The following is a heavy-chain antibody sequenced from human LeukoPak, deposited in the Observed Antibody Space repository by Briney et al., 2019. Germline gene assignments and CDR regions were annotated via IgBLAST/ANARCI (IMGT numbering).Heavy chain of an antibody. J-gene: IGHJ4*02. CDR3: AKASAMIVVVSKYFDY. V-gene: IGHV3-11*01. CDR2: ISSSGSTI. CDR1: GFTFSDYY. Sequence: GGSLRLSCAASGFTFSDYYMSWIRQAPGKGLEWVSDISSSGSTIYYADSVKGRFTISRDNAKNSLYLHMNSLRAEDTAVYYCAKASAMIVVVSKYFDYWGQGTLVTVSS. D-gene: IGHD3-22*01.